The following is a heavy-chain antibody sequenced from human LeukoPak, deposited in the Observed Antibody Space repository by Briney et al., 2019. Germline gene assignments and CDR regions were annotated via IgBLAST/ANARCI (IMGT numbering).Heavy chain of an antibody. J-gene: IGHJ4*02. CDR1: GYSFTSYW. CDR3: ARRWYNSGWYYFDY. CDR2: IYPGDSDT. D-gene: IGHD6-19*01. Sequence: GESLKISCKGSGYSFTSYWIAWVRQMPGKGLEWMRLIYPGDSDTKYSPSFRGQVTISADKSISTAYLQWSSLKASDTAIYYCARRWYNSGWYYFDYWGQGTLVTVSS. V-gene: IGHV5-51*01.